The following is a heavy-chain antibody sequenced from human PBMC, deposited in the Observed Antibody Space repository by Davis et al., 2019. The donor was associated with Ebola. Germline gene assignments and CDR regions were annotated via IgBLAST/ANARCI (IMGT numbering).Heavy chain of an antibody. J-gene: IGHJ4*02. V-gene: IGHV3-23*01. CDR1: GFTFSSYA. CDR2: ISGGGSST. CDR3: GRSASWHLFDY. Sequence: GESLKISCAASGFTFSSYAMNWVRQAPGKGLEWVSTISGGGSSTYYADSVKGRFTISRDNSKNALFLQMHSLRAEDTAVYYCGRSASWHLFDYWGQGTLVTVSS.